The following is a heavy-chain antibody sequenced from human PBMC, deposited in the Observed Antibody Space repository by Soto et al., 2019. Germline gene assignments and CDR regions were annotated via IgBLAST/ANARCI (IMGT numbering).Heavy chain of an antibody. CDR3: AKDLRLPMVRGPRPFGWFDP. D-gene: IGHD3-10*01. V-gene: IGHV3-23*01. J-gene: IGHJ5*02. Sequence: LRLSCAASGFTFSSYAMSWVRQAPGKGLEWVSAISGSGGSTYYADSVKGRFTISRDNSKNTLYLQMNSLRAEDTAVYYCAKDLRLPMVRGPRPFGWFDPWGQGTLVTVSS. CDR1: GFTFSSYA. CDR2: ISGSGGST.